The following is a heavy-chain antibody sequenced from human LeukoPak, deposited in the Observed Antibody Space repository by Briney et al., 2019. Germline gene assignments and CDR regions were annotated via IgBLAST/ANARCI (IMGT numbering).Heavy chain of an antibody. J-gene: IGHJ3*02. Sequence: ASVKVSCKASGGTFSSYAISWVRQAPGQGLEWMGGIIPIFGTANYAQKFQGRVTITADESTSTAYMELSSLRTEDTAVYYCARDPALPRGSGSDDAFDIWGQGTMVTVSS. CDR3: ARDPALPRGSGSDDAFDI. D-gene: IGHD3-10*01. CDR1: GGTFSSYA. V-gene: IGHV1-69*13. CDR2: IIPIFGTA.